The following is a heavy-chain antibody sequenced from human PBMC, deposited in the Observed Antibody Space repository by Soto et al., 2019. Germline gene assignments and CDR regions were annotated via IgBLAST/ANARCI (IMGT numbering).Heavy chain of an antibody. CDR2: ISAHNGNT. CDR1: GYDFTTYG. V-gene: IGHV1-18*01. Sequence: QVHLVQSGAEVKKPGASVKVSCKGSGYDFTTYGITWVRQAPGQGLEWMAWISAHNGNTDYAQQLQGRVTVTRDTSTSTAYMELRSLRSDDTAVYSCARGRYGDYWGQGALVTVSS. CDR3: ARGRYGDY. D-gene: IGHD1-1*01. J-gene: IGHJ4*02.